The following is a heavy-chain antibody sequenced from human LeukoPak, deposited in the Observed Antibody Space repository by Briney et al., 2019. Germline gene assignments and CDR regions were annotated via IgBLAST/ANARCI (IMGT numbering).Heavy chain of an antibody. CDR3: ARDSVVVVAASLIDFDY. V-gene: IGHV1-18*01. CDR1: GYTFTSYG. Sequence: ASVKVSCKASGYTFTSYGISWVRQAPGQGLEWMGWISAYNGNTNYAQELQGRVTMTTDTSTSTAYMELRSLRSDDTAVYYCARDSVVVVAASLIDFDYWGQGTLVTVSS. J-gene: IGHJ4*02. D-gene: IGHD2-15*01. CDR2: ISAYNGNT.